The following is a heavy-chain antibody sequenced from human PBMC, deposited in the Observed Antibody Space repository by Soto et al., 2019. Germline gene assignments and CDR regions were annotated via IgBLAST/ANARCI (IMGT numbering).Heavy chain of an antibody. CDR3: ACNWNYDYYYGMDV. CDR2: INAGNCNT. Sequence: QVQLVQSGAEVKKPGASVKVSCKASGYTFTSYAMHWVRQAPGQRLEWMGWINAGNCNTKYSQKFQGRVTITRDTSASTAYMELSSLRSEDTAVYYCACNWNYDYYYGMDVWGQGTTVTVSS. J-gene: IGHJ6*02. D-gene: IGHD1-20*01. CDR1: GYTFTSYA. V-gene: IGHV1-3*01.